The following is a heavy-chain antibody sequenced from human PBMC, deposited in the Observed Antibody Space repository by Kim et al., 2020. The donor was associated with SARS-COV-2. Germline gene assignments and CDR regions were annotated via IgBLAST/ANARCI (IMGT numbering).Heavy chain of an antibody. J-gene: IGHJ4*02. V-gene: IGHV1-3*01. Sequence: ASVKVSCKASGYTFTSYAMHWVRQAPGQRLEWMGWINAGNGNTKYSQKFQGRVTITRDTSASTAYMELSSLRSEDTAVYYCARAQLLWFGELLSYFDYWGQGTLVTVSS. D-gene: IGHD3-10*01. CDR1: GYTFTSYA. CDR3: ARAQLLWFGELLSYFDY. CDR2: INAGNGNT.